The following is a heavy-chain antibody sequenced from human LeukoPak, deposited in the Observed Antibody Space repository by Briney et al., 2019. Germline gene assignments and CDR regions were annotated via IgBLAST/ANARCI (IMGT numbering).Heavy chain of an antibody. Sequence: GGSLRLSCAASGFTFSSYEMNWVRHAPAKGLEWVSYISSSGSTIYYADSVKGRFTISRDNAKNSLYLQMNRLRAEDTAVYYCARDGISYGSGSYYTFSDYWGQGTLVTASS. CDR3: ARDGISYGSGSYYTFSDY. V-gene: IGHV3-48*03. CDR1: GFTFSSYE. CDR2: ISSSGSTI. D-gene: IGHD3-10*01. J-gene: IGHJ4*02.